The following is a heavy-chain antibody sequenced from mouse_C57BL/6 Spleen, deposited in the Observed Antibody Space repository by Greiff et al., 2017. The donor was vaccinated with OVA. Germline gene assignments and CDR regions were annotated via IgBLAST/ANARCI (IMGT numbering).Heavy chain of an antibody. J-gene: IGHJ4*01. CDR3: AREGDGRGYAMDY. V-gene: IGHV5-4*01. D-gene: IGHD3-3*01. CDR2: ISDGGSYT. Sequence: EVKVVESGGGLVKPGGSLKLSCAASGFTFSSYAMSWVRQTPEKRLEWVATISDGGSYTYYPDNVKGRFTISRDNAKNNLYLQMSHLKTEDTAMYYCAREGDGRGYAMDYWGQGTTVTVSS. CDR1: GFTFSSYA.